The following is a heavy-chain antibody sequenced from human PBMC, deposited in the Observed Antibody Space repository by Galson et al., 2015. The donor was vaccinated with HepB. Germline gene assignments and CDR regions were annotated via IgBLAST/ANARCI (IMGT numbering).Heavy chain of an antibody. CDR2: ISYDGSNK. CDR1: GFTFSSYA. J-gene: IGHJ4*02. Sequence: SLRLSCAASGFTFSSYAMHWVRQAPGKGLGWVAVISYDGSNKYYADSVKGRFTISRDNSKNTLYVQMNSLRADDTAVYYCAKEIRDGYNWGAEYWGQGTLVTVSS. CDR3: AKEIRDGYNWGAEY. D-gene: IGHD5-24*01. V-gene: IGHV3-30-3*01.